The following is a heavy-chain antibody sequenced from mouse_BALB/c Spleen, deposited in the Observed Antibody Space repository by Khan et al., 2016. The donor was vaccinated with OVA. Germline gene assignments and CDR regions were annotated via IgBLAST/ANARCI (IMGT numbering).Heavy chain of an antibody. CDR3: ASEGYGSSFAY. CDR2: IDPSKSET. V-gene: IGHV1S126*01. J-gene: IGHJ3*01. CDR1: GYTFTSYW. Sequence: QVQLKQSGPELVRPGASVKMSCKASGYTFTSYWINWVKQRPGKGLEWIGMIDPSKSETRLNQKFKDKATLNVDKSSNTAYMQLSRLTSEDSAVFSCASEGYGSSFAYWGQGTLVTVSA. D-gene: IGHD1-1*01.